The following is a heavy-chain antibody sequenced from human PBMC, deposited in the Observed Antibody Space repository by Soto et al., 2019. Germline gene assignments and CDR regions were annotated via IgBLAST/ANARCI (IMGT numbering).Heavy chain of an antibody. Sequence: GGSLRLSCAASGFTFNNYWLSWVRQAPGKGLEWVANIKQDGGDKHYVDSVKGRFTISRDNAKNLLSLQMNNLRAEDTAVYYCVTGGATGGWNTYWGQGTLVTVSS. CDR1: GFTFNNYW. CDR3: VTGGATGGWNTY. V-gene: IGHV3-7*01. CDR2: IKQDGGDK. D-gene: IGHD6-19*01. J-gene: IGHJ4*02.